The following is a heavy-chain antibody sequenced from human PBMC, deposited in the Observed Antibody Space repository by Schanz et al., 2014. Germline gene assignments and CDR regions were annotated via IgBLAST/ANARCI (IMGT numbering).Heavy chain of an antibody. CDR3: AKVRYSSGWRGDYFDE. Sequence: DVHLLESGGGLVQPGGSLRLSCAASEFTFSTDALSWVRQPPGKGLEWLSVISASGGDTYYADSVKGRFTISRDNSKNTLYLQMNSLRAEDTAVYYCAKVRYSSGWRGDYFDEWGQGTRVTVAS. CDR2: ISASGGDT. CDR1: EFTFSTDA. V-gene: IGHV3-23*01. D-gene: IGHD6-25*01. J-gene: IGHJ4*02.